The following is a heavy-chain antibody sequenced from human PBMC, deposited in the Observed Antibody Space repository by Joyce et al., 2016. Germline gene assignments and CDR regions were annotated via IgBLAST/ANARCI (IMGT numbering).Heavy chain of an antibody. CDR3: ARSQWLAPLMY. CDR2: ITTSGAT. J-gene: IGHJ4*02. V-gene: IGHV4-34*02. D-gene: IGHD6-19*01. CDR1: GGPFRSFF. Sequence: QVQLRQWGAGLLKPSETLSLTCAVSGGPFRSFFWTWVRQPPGKALEWIGDITTSGATNYNPSLRSRVAISVDTSNNQFSLTLTSLSAADMAVYYCARSQWLAPLMYWGQGTLVTVSP.